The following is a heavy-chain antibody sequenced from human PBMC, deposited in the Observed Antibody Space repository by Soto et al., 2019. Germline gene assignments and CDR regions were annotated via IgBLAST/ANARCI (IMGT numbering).Heavy chain of an antibody. D-gene: IGHD2-8*02. Sequence: QVQLQQWGAGLLKPSETLSLTCAVYGGSFSGYDWTWIRQPPGTGLEWIGEINHSGSSNYNPSLKXRVTXSXHTSKNQFSLKLTSVTAADTAVYYCARDKITGLFDYWGQGTLVTVSS. CDR3: ARDKITGLFDY. V-gene: IGHV4-34*01. CDR2: INHSGSS. J-gene: IGHJ4*02. CDR1: GGSFSGYD.